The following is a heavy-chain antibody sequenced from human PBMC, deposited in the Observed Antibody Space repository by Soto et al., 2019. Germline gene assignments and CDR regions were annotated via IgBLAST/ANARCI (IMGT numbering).Heavy chain of an antibody. Sequence: QVQLVQSGAEVKKPGASVKVSYVASGYTFTDHYIHWVRQAPGQGLEWMGWINPHSGDTIYAQKFQGRVTLTRDTSISTAHMELSRLRSDGTAGDYCARGRTVNFYGMDVWGQGTTVTVSS. CDR3: ARGRTVNFYGMDV. J-gene: IGHJ6*02. V-gene: IGHV1-2*02. D-gene: IGHD4-17*01. CDR2: INPHSGDT. CDR1: GYTFTDHY.